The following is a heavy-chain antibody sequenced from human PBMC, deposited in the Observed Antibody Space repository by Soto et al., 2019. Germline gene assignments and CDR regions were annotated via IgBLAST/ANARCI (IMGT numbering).Heavy chain of an antibody. CDR2: IYYSGST. CDR1: GGSISSGDYY. CDR3: ARARPSYYDSSGYYWRWYFDL. J-gene: IGHJ2*01. V-gene: IGHV4-30-4*01. Sequence: QVQLQESGPGLVKPSQTLSLTCTVSGGSISSGDYYWSWIRQPPGKGLEWIGYIYYSGSTYYNPSLKSRVTISVDTSKNQFSLKLSSVTAADTAVYYCARARPSYYDSSGYYWRWYFDLWGRGTLFTVSS. D-gene: IGHD3-22*01.